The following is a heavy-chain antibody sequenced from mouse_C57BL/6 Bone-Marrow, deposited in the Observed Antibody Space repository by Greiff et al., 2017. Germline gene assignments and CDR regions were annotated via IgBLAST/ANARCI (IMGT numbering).Heavy chain of an antibody. D-gene: IGHD2-3*01. J-gene: IGHJ3*01. Sequence: EVKLVESGGGLVKPGGSLKLSCAASGFTFSSYAMSWVRQTPEKRLEWVATISDGGSYTYYPDNVKGRFTISRDNAKNNLYLQMSHLKSEDTAMYYCARDGYYPIAYWGQGTLVTVSA. V-gene: IGHV5-4*01. CDR1: GFTFSSYA. CDR3: ARDGYYPIAY. CDR2: ISDGGSYT.